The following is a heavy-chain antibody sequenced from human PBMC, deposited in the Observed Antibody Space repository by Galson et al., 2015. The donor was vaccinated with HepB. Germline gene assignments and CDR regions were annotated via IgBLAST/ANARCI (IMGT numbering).Heavy chain of an antibody. Sequence: LRLSCAASGFTVSSNYMSWIRQPPGKGLEWIGEINHSGSTNYNPSLKSRVTISVDTSKNQFSLKLSSVTAADTAVYYCARGRGSYGGNYRNLPFDPWGQGTLVPVSS. CDR2: INHSGST. V-gene: IGHV4-34*01. CDR1: GFTVSSNY. CDR3: ARGRGSYGGNYRNLPFDP. J-gene: IGHJ5*02. D-gene: IGHD4-23*01.